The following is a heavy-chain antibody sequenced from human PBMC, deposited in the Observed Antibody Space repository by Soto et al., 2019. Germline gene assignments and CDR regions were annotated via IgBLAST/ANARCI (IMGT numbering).Heavy chain of an antibody. D-gene: IGHD6-13*01. CDR1: RFTFSSYA. CDR3: ARAAAYFYHYYYAMDV. CDR2: ISHDGSEK. Sequence: QVQLVESGGGVVQPGKSLRLSCAASRFTFSSYAMDWVRQAPGKGLEWVAAISHDGSEKYYGDSVKGRFTISRDNPKNTVYLQMNSLRPEDTAVYYCARAAAYFYHYYYAMDVWGQGTAVTVSS. V-gene: IGHV3-30-3*01. J-gene: IGHJ6*02.